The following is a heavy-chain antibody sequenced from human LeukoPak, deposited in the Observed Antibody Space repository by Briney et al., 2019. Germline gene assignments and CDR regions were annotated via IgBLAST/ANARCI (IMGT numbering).Heavy chain of an antibody. CDR3: AGQQVAAAALPR. Sequence: SETLSLTCTVSGGSISSYYWSWIRQPPGKGLEWIGYIYYSGSTNYNPSLKSRVTISVDTSKNQFSLKLSSVTAADTAVYYCAGQQVAAAALPRWGQGTLVTVSS. CDR2: IYYSGST. CDR1: GGSISSYY. V-gene: IGHV4-59*01. D-gene: IGHD6-13*01. J-gene: IGHJ4*02.